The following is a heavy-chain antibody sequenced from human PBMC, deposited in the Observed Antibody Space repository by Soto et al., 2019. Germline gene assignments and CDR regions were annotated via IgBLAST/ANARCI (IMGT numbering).Heavy chain of an antibody. D-gene: IGHD3-10*01. J-gene: IGHJ6*02. CDR1: GGSFSGYC. Sequence: SETLSLTCAVYGGSFSGYCWSWIRQPPGKGLEWMGEINHSGSTNYNPSLKSRVTISVDTSKNQFSLKLSSVTAADTAVYYCARLAAYYYGSGSPGGYYYYGMDTWGQGTTVTVSS. CDR3: ARLAAYYYGSGSPGGYYYYGMDT. V-gene: IGHV4-34*01. CDR2: INHSGST.